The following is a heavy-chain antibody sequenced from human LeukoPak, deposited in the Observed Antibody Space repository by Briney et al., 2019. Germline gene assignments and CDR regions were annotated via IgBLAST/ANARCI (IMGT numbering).Heavy chain of an antibody. Sequence: PSETLSLTCTVSNYSISSYYWSWIRQPAGKGLERIGRIYVSGTTNYNPSLKSRVTMSVDTSKNQFSLKLSSVTAADTAVYYCVREGYHYSLDVWGQGTTVTVSS. CDR2: IYVSGTT. CDR1: NYSISSYY. V-gene: IGHV4-4*07. CDR3: VREGYHYSLDV. J-gene: IGHJ6*02.